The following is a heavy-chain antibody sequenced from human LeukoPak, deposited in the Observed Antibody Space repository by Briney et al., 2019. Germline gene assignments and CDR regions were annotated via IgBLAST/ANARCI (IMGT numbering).Heavy chain of an antibody. J-gene: IGHJ4*02. V-gene: IGHV4-34*01. D-gene: IGHD1-26*01. Sequence: SETLSLTCAVYGGSFSGYYWSWIRQPPGKGLEWIGEINHSGSTNYNPSLKSRVTISVDTSKNQFSLKLSSVTAADTAVYYCARDRRPRYSGSYESFTRLRFDYWGQGTLVTVSS. CDR3: ARDRRPRYSGSYESFTRLRFDY. CDR1: GGSFSGYY. CDR2: INHSGST.